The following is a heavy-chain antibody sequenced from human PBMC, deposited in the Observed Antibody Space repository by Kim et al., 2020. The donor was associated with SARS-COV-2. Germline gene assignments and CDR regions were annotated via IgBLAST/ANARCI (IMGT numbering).Heavy chain of an antibody. J-gene: IGHJ5*02. CDR1: GYTFIMYA. V-gene: IGHV1-3*01. D-gene: IGHD6-19*01. Sequence: ASVKVSCKASGYTFIMYALHWVRQAPGQRLEWMGWINPFNGNIKYSEKFHDRVTITMDTSASTVHMELNSLRSEDTAVYYCARATGGWSLFDPWGQG. CDR2: INPFNGNI. CDR3: ARATGGWSLFDP.